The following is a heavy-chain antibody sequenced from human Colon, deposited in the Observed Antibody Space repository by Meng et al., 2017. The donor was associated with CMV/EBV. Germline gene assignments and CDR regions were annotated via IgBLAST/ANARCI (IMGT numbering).Heavy chain of an antibody. CDR2: ISAYTGDT. CDR1: CYIFTHNG. CDR3: VRESQSGSYIYLQH. V-gene: IGHV1-18*01. J-gene: IGHJ1*01. D-gene: IGHD1-26*01. Sequence: QVQVVQSGGEVKKPGASVKVSCKASCYIFTHNGISWVRQGPGQGLEWMGGISAYTGDTYYAQKFQGRVTMTTDTSTSTAYMELRSLRSDDTAVYYCVRESQSGSYIYLQHWGQGTLVTVSS.